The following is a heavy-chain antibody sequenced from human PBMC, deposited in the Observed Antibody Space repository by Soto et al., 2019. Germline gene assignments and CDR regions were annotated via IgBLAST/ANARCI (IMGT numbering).Heavy chain of an antibody. V-gene: IGHV4-31*03. CDR1: GGSISSGGYY. D-gene: IGHD3-9*01. CDR2: IYYSGST. J-gene: IGHJ4*02. CDR3: ARLSYYDILTGPESLDY. Sequence: QVQLQESGPGLVKPSQTLSLTCTVSGGSISSGGYYWSWIRQHPGKGLEWIGYIYYSGSTYYNPSLKSRVTISVDTSKNQFSLKLSSLTAADTAVYYCARLSYYDILTGPESLDYWGQGTLVTVSS.